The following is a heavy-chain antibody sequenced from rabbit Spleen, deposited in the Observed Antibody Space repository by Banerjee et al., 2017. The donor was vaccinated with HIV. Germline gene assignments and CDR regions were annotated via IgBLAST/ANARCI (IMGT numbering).Heavy chain of an antibody. CDR2: IYTGSSGTT. J-gene: IGHJ4*01. CDR1: GFSFSNKAV. CDR3: ARLGHADYPYAYGLKL. D-gene: IGHD6-1*01. Sequence: QEQLVESGGGLVKPGASLTLTCKASGFSFSNKAVMCWVRQAPGKGLEWIACIYTGSSGTTYYASWAKGRFTISKTSSTTVTLQMTSLTAADTATYFCARLGHADYPYAYGLKLWGPGTLVTVS. V-gene: IGHV1S45*01.